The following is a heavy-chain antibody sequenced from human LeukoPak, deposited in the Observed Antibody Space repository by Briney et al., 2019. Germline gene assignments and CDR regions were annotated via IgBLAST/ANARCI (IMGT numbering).Heavy chain of an antibody. CDR3: AELGITMIGGV. D-gene: IGHD3-10*02. CDR1: GFSLTFYS. CDR2: ISSRGSPT. V-gene: IGHV3-48*04. J-gene: IGHJ6*04. Sequence: GGSLRLSCAASGFSLTFYSMNWVRQAPGKGLEWVAYISSRGSPTFYADSVKGRVTISRDNAKNSLYLQMNSLRAEDTAVYYCAELGITMIGGVWGKGTTVTISS.